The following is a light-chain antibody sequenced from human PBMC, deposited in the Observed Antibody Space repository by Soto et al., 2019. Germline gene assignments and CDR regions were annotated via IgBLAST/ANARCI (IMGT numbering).Light chain of an antibody. CDR1: QSLTNN. CDR2: GAS. V-gene: IGKV3-15*01. J-gene: IGKJ5*01. CDR3: QQYNNWPPIT. Sequence: EIVLTQPPDTLSLSPGERATLSCRASQSLTNNYLAWYQQKPGQAPRLLIYGASTKATGLPARFSGSGSGTEFTLTISSLQSEDFAVYYCQQYNNWPPITFGQGTRLEIK.